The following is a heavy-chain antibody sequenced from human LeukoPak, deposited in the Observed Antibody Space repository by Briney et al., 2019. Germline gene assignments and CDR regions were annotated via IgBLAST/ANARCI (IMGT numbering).Heavy chain of an antibody. V-gene: IGHV4-39*07. CDR1: GVSISSSSYY. D-gene: IGHD3-16*02. J-gene: IGHJ4*02. Sequence: KPSETLSLTCTVSGVSISSSSYYWGWIRQPPGKGLEWIGEINHSGSTNYNPSLKSRVTISVDTSKNQFSLKLSSVTAADTAVYYCARAFVYYDYVWGSYLPGVNDYWGQGTLVTVSS. CDR3: ARAFVYYDYVWGSYLPGVNDY. CDR2: INHSGST.